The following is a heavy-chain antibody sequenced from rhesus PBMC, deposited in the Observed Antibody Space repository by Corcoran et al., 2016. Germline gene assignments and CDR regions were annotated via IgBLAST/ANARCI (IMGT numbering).Heavy chain of an antibody. CDR1: GSSLRSTY. J-gene: IGHJ4*01. CDR3: ARRYPNSNYFY. D-gene: IGHD4-23*01. Sequence: QVQLQESGPGLVKPSETLPLTCAVSGSSLRSTYCRWLLPAPGKGLEWIGRIYGSCGSTDYNPSLKSRVTMSIDTSKNQFSLKLSSVTAADTAVYYCARRYPNSNYFYWGQGVLVTVSS. V-gene: IGHV4S2*01. CDR2: IYGSCGST.